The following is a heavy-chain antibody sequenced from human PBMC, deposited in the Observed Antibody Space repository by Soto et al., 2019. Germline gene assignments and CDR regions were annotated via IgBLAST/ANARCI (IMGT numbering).Heavy chain of an antibody. Sequence: SETLSLTCTVSGGSISSGDYYWSWIRQPPGKGLEWIGYIYYSGSTYYNPSLKSRVTISVDTSKNQFSLKLSSVTAADTAVYYCATHPRDCSGGSCYSPLPYYYYGMDVWGQGTTVTVSS. V-gene: IGHV4-30-4*01. D-gene: IGHD2-15*01. CDR1: GGSISSGDYY. J-gene: IGHJ6*02. CDR2: IYYSGST. CDR3: ATHPRDCSGGSCYSPLPYYYYGMDV.